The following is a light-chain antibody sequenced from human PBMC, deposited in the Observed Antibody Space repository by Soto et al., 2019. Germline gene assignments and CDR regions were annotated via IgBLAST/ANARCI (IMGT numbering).Light chain of an antibody. V-gene: IGLV2-14*01. CDR1: SSDVGNYNY. CDR2: DVS. Sequence: QSALTQPASVSGSPGQSITISCTGTSSDVGNYNYVSWYQQHPGKAPKLMIYDVSNRPSGVSNRFSGSKSGNTASLTISGLQAEDEADYYWSSFTTSSTYVFGTGTKVTVL. J-gene: IGLJ1*01. CDR3: SSFTTSSTYV.